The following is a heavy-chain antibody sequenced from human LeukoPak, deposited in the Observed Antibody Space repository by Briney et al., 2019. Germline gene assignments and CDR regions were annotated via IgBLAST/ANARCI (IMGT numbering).Heavy chain of an antibody. CDR1: GFTFSSYS. J-gene: IGHJ4*02. CDR3: ARGYCSGGSCYGGDY. V-gene: IGHV3-21*01. D-gene: IGHD2-15*01. Sequence: KSGGSLRLSCAASGFTFSSYSMNWVRQAPGKGLEWVSSISSSSSYIYYADSVKGRFTISRDNAKNSLYLQMNSLRAEDTAVYYCARGYCSGGSCYGGDYWGQGTLVTVSS. CDR2: ISSSSSYI.